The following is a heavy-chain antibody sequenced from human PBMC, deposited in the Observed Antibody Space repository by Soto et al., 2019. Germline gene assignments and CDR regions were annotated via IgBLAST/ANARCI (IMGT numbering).Heavy chain of an antibody. V-gene: IGHV3-30*18. D-gene: IGHD1-26*01. Sequence: QVQLVESGGGVVQPGRSLRLSCAASGFTFSSDGMHWVRQAPGKGLEWVAVISYDGSNTYYADSVKGRFTISRDNSNNTLYLQMNRLSAEDTAVDYRAKDLLVVGATPVYYWGQGNLVTLSS. J-gene: IGHJ4*02. CDR2: ISYDGSNT. CDR1: GFTFSSDG. CDR3: AKDLLVVGATPVYY.